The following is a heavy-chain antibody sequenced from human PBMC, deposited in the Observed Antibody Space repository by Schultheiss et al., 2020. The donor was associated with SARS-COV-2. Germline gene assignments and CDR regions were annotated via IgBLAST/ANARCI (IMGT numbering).Heavy chain of an antibody. Sequence: GESLKISCAASGFSFSSHSMNWVRQAPGKGLEWVSSISSSSSYIYYADSVKGRFTISRDNAKNSLYLQMNSLRAEDTAVYYCARGYGGDALDYFDYWGQGTLVTVSS. CDR3: ARGYGGDALDYFDY. D-gene: IGHD4-23*01. J-gene: IGHJ4*02. CDR1: GFSFSSHS. V-gene: IGHV3-21*01. CDR2: ISSSSSYI.